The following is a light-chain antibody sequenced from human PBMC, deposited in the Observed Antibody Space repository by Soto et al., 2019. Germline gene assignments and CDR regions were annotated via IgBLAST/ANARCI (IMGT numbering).Light chain of an antibody. J-gene: IGKJ5*01. Sequence: IVLTHSQATQSLSPGGRATLSCMASQCVKTFLVWYQQRPGQAPRLLIYDASHRAAGIPARFSGSGFGTDFTLTISSLEPEDAAVYYCQQRSNWPPITFGQGTRLAI. CDR1: QCVKTF. CDR2: DAS. V-gene: IGKV3-11*01. CDR3: QQRSNWPPIT.